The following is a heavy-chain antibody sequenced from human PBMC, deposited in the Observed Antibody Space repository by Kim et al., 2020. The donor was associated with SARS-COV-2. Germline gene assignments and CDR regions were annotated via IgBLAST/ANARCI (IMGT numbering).Heavy chain of an antibody. V-gene: IGHV4-61*02. D-gene: IGHD3-22*01. J-gene: IGHJ4*02. CDR3: ARGRRTYDSGAPYDY. Sequence: PSLKNRVTISVDTSKNQFSLKLGSLTAADTAVYYCARGRRTYDSGAPYDYWGQGTLVTVSS.